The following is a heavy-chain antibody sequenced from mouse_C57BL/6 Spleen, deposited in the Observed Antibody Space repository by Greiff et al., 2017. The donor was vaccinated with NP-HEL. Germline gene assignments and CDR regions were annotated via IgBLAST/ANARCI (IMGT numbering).Heavy chain of an antibody. D-gene: IGHD2-4*01. CDR1: GYTFTSYW. CDR2: IHPNSGST. J-gene: IGHJ3*01. CDR3: ARSGDYDRAWFAY. V-gene: IGHV1-64*01. Sequence: VQLQQPGAELVKPGASVKLSCKASGYTFTSYWMHWVKQRPGQGLEWIGMIHPNSGSTNYNEKFKSKATLTVDKSSSPAYMQLSSLTSEDSAVYYCARSGDYDRAWFAYWGQGTLVTVSA.